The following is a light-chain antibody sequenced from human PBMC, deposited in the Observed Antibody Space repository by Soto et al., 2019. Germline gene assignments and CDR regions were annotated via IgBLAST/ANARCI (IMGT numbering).Light chain of an antibody. CDR1: QTIGSTS. V-gene: IGKV3-20*01. CDR2: GAS. Sequence: DMVMTQSPLSLPVTPGEPASISSRSSQTIGSTSLAWYQQKPGQAPRLLIYGASTRATGIPDRFSGSESGTDFTLTISRLETEDFAVFYCQQYGTSEIIFGQGTRLEI. CDR3: QQYGTSEII. J-gene: IGKJ5*01.